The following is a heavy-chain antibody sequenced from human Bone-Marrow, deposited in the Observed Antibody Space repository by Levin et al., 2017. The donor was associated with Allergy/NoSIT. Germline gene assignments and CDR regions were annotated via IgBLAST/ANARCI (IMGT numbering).Heavy chain of an antibody. Sequence: ASETLSLTCAVYGGSFSGYYWSWIRQPPGKGLEWIGEINHSGSTNYNPSSMRRVTISVDTSKNQFSLKLSSVTAAETAVYYCARRGRGSSYNYYYYYGMDVWGQGTTVTVSS. D-gene: IGHD6-13*01. CDR2: INHSGST. CDR1: GGSFSGYY. CDR3: ARRGRGSSYNYYYYYGMDV. J-gene: IGHJ6*02. V-gene: IGHV4-34*01.